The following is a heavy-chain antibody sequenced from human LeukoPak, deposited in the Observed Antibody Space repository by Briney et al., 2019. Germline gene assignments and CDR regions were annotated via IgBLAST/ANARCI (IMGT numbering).Heavy chain of an antibody. J-gene: IGHJ4*02. CDR3: ARHPRIAAAGIDY. CDR2: IYYSGST. Sequence: SETLSLTCTVSGGSINNYYWSWIRQPPGKGLEWIGYIYYSGSTNYNPSHKSRVTISLDTSKNQFSLKLSSVTAADTAVYYCARHPRIAAAGIDYWGQGTLVTVSS. D-gene: IGHD6-13*01. V-gene: IGHV4-59*08. CDR1: GGSINNYY.